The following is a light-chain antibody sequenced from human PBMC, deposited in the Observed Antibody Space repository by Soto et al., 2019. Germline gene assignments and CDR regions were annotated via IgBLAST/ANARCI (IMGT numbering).Light chain of an antibody. CDR2: EVS. J-gene: IGLJ1*01. CDR3: SSYTSTSTLYV. V-gene: IGLV2-14*01. CDR1: NSDIGTYNY. Sequence: QSALTQPPSASGSPGQSVAISCTGSNSDIGTYNYVSWYQQLPGKAPKLVISEVSNRPSGISGRFSGSKSGNAASLTISGLQAEDEATYYCSSYTSTSTLYVFGPGTKVTVL.